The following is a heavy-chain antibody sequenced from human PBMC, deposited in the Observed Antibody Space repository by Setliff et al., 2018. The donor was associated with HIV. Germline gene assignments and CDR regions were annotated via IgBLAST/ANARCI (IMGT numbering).Heavy chain of an antibody. J-gene: IGHJ3*02. CDR1: GFTFSNYA. D-gene: IGHD3-10*01. Sequence: GSLRLSCEISGFTFSNYAMGWVRQGPGKGLEWVSTVGAVGSPTHYAESVRGRFTISKDNSKSTLSLQMNSLREEDTAVYFCAKVFAFGIDGFDIWGQGTMVTVSS. CDR2: VGAVGSPT. CDR3: AKVFAFGIDGFDI. V-gene: IGHV3-23*01.